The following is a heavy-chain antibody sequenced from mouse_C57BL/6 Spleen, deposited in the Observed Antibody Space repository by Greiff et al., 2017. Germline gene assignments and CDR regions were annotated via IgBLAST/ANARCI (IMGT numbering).Heavy chain of an antibody. Sequence: VQLQQSGAELVRPGASVPLSCKASGYTFTDYEMHWVKQTPVHGLEWIGAIEPETGGTAYNQKFKGKAILTADKSSSTAYMELRSLTSEDSAVYYCTRDYYFGSSDYWGQGTPLTVSS. CDR1: GYTFTDYE. CDR2: IEPETGGT. CDR3: TRDYYFGSSDY. D-gene: IGHD1-1*01. J-gene: IGHJ2*01. V-gene: IGHV1-15*01.